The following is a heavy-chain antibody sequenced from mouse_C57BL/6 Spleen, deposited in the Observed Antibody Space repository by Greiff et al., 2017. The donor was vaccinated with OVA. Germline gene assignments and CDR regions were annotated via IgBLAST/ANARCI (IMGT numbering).Heavy chain of an antibody. J-gene: IGHJ2*01. Sequence: VQLQQSGAELVKPGASVKLSCTASGFNIKDYYMHWVKQRTEQGLEWIGRIDPEDGETKYAPQFQGKATITADTSSNTAYLQLSSLTSEDTAVYYCARSESYGFDYWGQGTTLTVSS. CDR1: GFNIKDYY. CDR3: ARSESYGFDY. CDR2: IDPEDGET. D-gene: IGHD2-12*01. V-gene: IGHV14-2*01.